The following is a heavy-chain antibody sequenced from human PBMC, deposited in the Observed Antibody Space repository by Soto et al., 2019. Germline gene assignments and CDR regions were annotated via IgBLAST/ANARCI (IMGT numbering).Heavy chain of an antibody. D-gene: IGHD6-6*01. CDR2: ISGSGGST. J-gene: IGHJ4*02. CDR3: AKDRAVEQLVQGLDY. V-gene: IGHV3-23*01. Sequence: LRLSCAASGFTFSSYAMSWVRQAPGKGLEWVSAISGSGGSTYYADSVKGRFTISRDNSKNTLYLQMNSLRAEDTAVYYCAKDRAVEQLVQGLDYWGQGTLVTVSS. CDR1: GFTFSSYA.